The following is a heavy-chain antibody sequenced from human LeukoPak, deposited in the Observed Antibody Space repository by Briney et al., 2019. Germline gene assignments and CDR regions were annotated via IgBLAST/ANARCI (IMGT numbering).Heavy chain of an antibody. Sequence: PGGSLRLSCAASGFICSNYAIHWVRQAPGKGLEWVAAVSYDGNLQHYADAVKGRFTVSRDNSKNTVFLQINSLRTDDSAVYWCVKVYPTVTTSSVLGSWGQGTLVTVSS. V-gene: IGHV3-30*18. CDR3: VKVYPTVTTSSVLGS. CDR2: VSYDGNLQ. J-gene: IGHJ4*02. CDR1: GFICSNYA. D-gene: IGHD4-17*01.